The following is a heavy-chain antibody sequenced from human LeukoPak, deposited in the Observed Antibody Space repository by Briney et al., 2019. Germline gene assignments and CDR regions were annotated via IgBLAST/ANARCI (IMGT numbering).Heavy chain of an antibody. CDR2: IYYSGST. D-gene: IGHD4-17*01. V-gene: IGHV4-59*01. CDR1: GGSISSYY. CDR3: ATTYGDYENYYFDY. Sequence: PSETLSLTCTVSGGSISSYYWSWIRQPPGKGLEWIGYIYYSGSTNYNPSLKSRVTISVDTSKNQFSLKLSSVTAADTAVYYCATTYGDYENYYFDYWGQGTLVTVSS. J-gene: IGHJ4*02.